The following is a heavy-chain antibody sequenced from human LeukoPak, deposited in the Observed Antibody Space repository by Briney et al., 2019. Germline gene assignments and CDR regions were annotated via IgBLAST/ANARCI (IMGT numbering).Heavy chain of an antibody. J-gene: IGHJ6*03. CDR3: ARLDRPAAQYYYYYYYMDV. CDR1: GFSVNNNY. D-gene: IGHD2-2*01. V-gene: IGHV3-7*01. Sequence: GGSLRLSCTASGFSVNNNYISWVRQAPGKGLEWVANIKQDGSEKYYVDSVKGRFTISRDNAKNSLYLQMNSLRAEDTAVYYCARLDRPAAQYYYYYYYMDVWGKGTTVTVSS. CDR2: IKQDGSEK.